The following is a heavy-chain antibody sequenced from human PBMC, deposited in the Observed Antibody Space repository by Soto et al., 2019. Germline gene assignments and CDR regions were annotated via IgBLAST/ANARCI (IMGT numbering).Heavy chain of an antibody. V-gene: IGHV3-30*18. D-gene: IGHD5-18*01. CDR3: AKVPRGSNFGYYNF. CDR1: GLTFSDYG. Sequence: LRLSCAASGLTFSDYGMHWVRQAPGKGLEWVAGVWKDGSNRYYVDSVKGRFTISRDNSKNTLYLQMNSLRDEDTAVYYCAKVPRGSNFGYYNFWGQGTLVTVSS. J-gene: IGHJ4*02. CDR2: VWKDGSNR.